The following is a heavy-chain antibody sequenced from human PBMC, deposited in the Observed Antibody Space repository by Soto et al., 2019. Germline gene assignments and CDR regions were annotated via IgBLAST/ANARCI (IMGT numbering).Heavy chain of an antibody. V-gene: IGHV3-74*03. Sequence: PGGSLRLSCTAPGFTFRSYWVHWVRQAPGKGLVWVSRINSGGGITTYADSVKGRFTISRDDAKNTLYLQMNSLRPEDTAVYYCVPALEARDAYNLWGQGTLVTVSS. CDR1: GFTFRSYW. CDR3: VPALEARDAYNL. CDR2: INSGGGIT. D-gene: IGHD1-1*01. J-gene: IGHJ4*02.